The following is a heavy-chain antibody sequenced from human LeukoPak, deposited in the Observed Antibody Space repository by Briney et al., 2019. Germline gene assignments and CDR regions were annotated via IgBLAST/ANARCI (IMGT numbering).Heavy chain of an antibody. D-gene: IGHD3-10*01. J-gene: IGHJ4*02. CDR3: AKNLIGFYYGSGSYHKALDY. CDR2: IRYDGSNK. Sequence: GGSLRLSCAASGFIFSSYGMHWVRQAPGKGLEWVAFIRYDGSNKYYADSVKGRFTISRDNSKNTLYLQMNSLRAEDTAVYYCAKNLIGFYYGSGSYHKALDYWGQGTLVTVSS. V-gene: IGHV3-30*02. CDR1: GFIFSSYG.